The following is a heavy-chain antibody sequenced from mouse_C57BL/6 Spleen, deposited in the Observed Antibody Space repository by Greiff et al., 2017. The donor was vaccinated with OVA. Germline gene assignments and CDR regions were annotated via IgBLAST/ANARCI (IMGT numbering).Heavy chain of an antibody. CDR2: IRNKANNHAT. V-gene: IGHV6-6*01. D-gene: IGHD4-1*01. J-gene: IGHJ1*03. CDR3: TTHWVLNRYFDV. CDR1: GFTFSDAW. Sequence: EVKLMESGGGLVQPGGSMKLSCAASGFTFSDAWMDWVRQSPEKGLEWVAEIRNKANNHATYYAESVKGRFTISRDDSKSSVYLQMNSLRAEDTGIYYCTTHWVLNRYFDVWGTGTTVTVSS.